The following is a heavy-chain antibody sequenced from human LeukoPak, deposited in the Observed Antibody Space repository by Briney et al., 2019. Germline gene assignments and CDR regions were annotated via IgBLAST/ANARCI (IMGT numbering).Heavy chain of an antibody. Sequence: PSETLSLTCTVSGGSISSYSWTWIRQPPGKGLEWIGEINHSGSTNYNPSLKSRVTISVDTSKNQFSLKLSSVTAADTAVYYCARGACSGGSCYYYFDYWGQGTLVTVSS. D-gene: IGHD2-15*01. V-gene: IGHV4-34*01. CDR2: INHSGST. CDR1: GGSISSYS. CDR3: ARGACSGGSCYYYFDY. J-gene: IGHJ4*02.